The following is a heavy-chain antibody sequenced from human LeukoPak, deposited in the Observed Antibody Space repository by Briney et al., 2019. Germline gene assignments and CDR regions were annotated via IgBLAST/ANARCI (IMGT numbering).Heavy chain of an antibody. Sequence: SETLSLTCTVSGVSISSSGSYWAWIRQPPGKGLDWIGTISYAGSPNYNPSLNSRVTMSSDTSSNQFSLRLSSVTDADTAMYYCARDFPITQGDVWGKGTTVTVSS. CDR1: GVSISSSGSY. J-gene: IGHJ6*04. D-gene: IGHD1-14*01. CDR3: ARDFPITQGDV. CDR2: ISYAGSP. V-gene: IGHV4-39*07.